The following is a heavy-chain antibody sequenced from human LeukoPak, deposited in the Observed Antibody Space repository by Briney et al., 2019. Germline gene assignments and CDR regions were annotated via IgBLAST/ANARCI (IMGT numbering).Heavy chain of an antibody. CDR2: INHSGST. J-gene: IGHJ5*02. Sequence: SETLSLTCAVYGGSFSGYYRSWIRQPPGKGLEWIGEINHSGSTNNNPSLKSRVTISVDTSKNQFSLKLSSVTAADTAVYYCARGLGMITFGGVRTRGNWFDPWGQGTLVTVSS. V-gene: IGHV4-34*01. CDR3: ARGLGMITFGGVRTRGNWFDP. CDR1: GGSFSGYY. D-gene: IGHD3-16*01.